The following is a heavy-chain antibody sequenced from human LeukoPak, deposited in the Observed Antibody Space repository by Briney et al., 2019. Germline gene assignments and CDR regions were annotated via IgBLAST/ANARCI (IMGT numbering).Heavy chain of an antibody. Sequence: GSSVKVSCKASGGTFSGYTISWVRQAPGQGLEWMGRIIPILGIANYAQKFQGRVTITADKSTSTAYMELSSLRSEDTAVYYCARGLYDSSGYYTTFYYFDYWGQGTLVTVSS. CDR2: IIPILGIA. CDR3: ARGLYDSSGYYTTFYYFDY. CDR1: GGTFSGYT. D-gene: IGHD3-22*01. V-gene: IGHV1-69*02. J-gene: IGHJ4*02.